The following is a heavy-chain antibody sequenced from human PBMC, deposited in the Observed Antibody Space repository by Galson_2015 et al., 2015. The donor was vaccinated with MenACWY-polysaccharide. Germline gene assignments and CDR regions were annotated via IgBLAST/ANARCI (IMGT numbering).Heavy chain of an antibody. D-gene: IGHD4-23*01. CDR1: GVTFSRYW. CDR3: ARWGYCYGLDA. CDR2: IKGDGSET. V-gene: IGHV3-7*01. Sequence: SLSCSVSGVTFSRYWMGWVRQAPGKGLEWGATIKGDGSETYYVESVKGRFTISRDNAENSLYLQMSSLRVDDTAVYYCARWGYCYGLDAWGQGTTVTVSS. J-gene: IGHJ6*02.